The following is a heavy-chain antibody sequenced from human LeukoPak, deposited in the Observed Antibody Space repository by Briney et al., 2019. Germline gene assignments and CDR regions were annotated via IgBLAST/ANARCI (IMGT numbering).Heavy chain of an antibody. V-gene: IGHV3-15*01. CDR1: GFTFSNAW. D-gene: IGHD2-8*01. CDR3: TTGPLVLMVYAIADYGMDV. Sequence: GGSLRLSCAASGFTFSNAWMSWVRQAPGKGLEWVGRIKSKTDGGTTDYAAPVKGRFTISRDDSKNTLYLQMNSLKTEDTAVYYCTTGPLVLMVYAIADYGMDVWGQGTTVTVSS. CDR2: IKSKTDGGTT. J-gene: IGHJ6*02.